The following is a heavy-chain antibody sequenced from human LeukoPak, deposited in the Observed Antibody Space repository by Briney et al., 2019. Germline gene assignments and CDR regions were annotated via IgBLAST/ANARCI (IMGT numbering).Heavy chain of an antibody. V-gene: IGHV4-34*01. CDR1: GGSFSGYY. D-gene: IGHD3-10*01. CDR2: IYHSGST. Sequence: SEALSLTCAVYGGSFSGYYWSWIRQPPGRGLEWIGDIYHSGSTNNNPSLKSRVTISVDTSKNQFSLKLSSVTAADTAVYYCARGGVLWFGESWYYGMDVWGKGTTVTVSS. CDR3: ARGGVLWFGESWYYGMDV. J-gene: IGHJ6*04.